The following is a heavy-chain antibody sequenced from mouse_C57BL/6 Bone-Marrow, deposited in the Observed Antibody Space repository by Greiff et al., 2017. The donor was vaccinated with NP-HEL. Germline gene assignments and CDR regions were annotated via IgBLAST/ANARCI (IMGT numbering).Heavy chain of an antibody. CDR3: ARKLTVGYYAMDY. Sequence: EVQLQESGGGLVPPGGSLKLSCAASGFTFSAYGMPWVRQAPEKGLAWVAYISSGSSTIYYADTVKGRFTISRDNAKNTLFLQMTSLRSEDTAMYYCARKLTVGYYAMDYWGQGTSVTVSS. V-gene: IGHV5-17*01. J-gene: IGHJ4*01. CDR1: GFTFSAYG. CDR2: ISSGSSTI. D-gene: IGHD1-1*01.